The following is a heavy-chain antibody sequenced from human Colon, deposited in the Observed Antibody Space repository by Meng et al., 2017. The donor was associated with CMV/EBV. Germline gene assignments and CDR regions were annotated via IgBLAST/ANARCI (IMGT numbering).Heavy chain of an antibody. CDR2: ISGSGSAT. CDR3: VRDARDGYSGGAGYGMDV. V-gene: IGHV3-48*02. D-gene: IGHD5-12*01. Sequence: GESLKISCAASGFTFSSYWMSWVRQAPGKGLEWVSYISGSGSATNYVDSVKGRFTISRDNARNSMDLQMNSLRDEDTAMYYCVRDARDGYSGGAGYGMDVWGQGTTVTVSS. CDR1: GFTFSSYW. J-gene: IGHJ6*02.